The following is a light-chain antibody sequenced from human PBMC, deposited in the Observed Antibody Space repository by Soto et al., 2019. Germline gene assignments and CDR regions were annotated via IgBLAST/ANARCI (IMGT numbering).Light chain of an antibody. CDR2: EVT. Sequence: QSVLTQPPSASGSPGQSVTISCTGTSSDVGDYNYVSWYQQHPGKVPKLMIYEVTKRPSGVPDRFSGSKSGDTASLTVSGLQADDEADYYCSSYVGSNSLVFGGGTKLTVL. CDR3: SSYVGSNSLV. CDR1: SSDVGDYNY. J-gene: IGLJ3*02. V-gene: IGLV2-8*01.